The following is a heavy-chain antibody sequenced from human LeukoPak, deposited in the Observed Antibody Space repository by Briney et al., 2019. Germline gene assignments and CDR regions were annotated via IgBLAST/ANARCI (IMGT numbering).Heavy chain of an antibody. Sequence: GGSLRLSCAASGFTFSSYGMHWVRQAPGKGLEWVAVIWYDGSNKYYADSVKGRFTISRDNSKNTLYLQMNSMRGEDTAVYYCTSSGYLIDYWGQGTLVTVSS. CDR2: IWYDGSNK. J-gene: IGHJ4*02. CDR1: GFTFSSYG. CDR3: TSSGYLIDY. V-gene: IGHV3-33*01. D-gene: IGHD3-22*01.